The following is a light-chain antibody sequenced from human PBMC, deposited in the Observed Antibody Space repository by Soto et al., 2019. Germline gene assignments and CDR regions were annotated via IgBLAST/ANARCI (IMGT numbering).Light chain of an antibody. V-gene: IGKV3-20*01. CDR1: QSVRSSY. CDR2: GAS. J-gene: IGKJ1*01. Sequence: EIVLTQYPGTLSLSPGERATLSCRASQSVRSSYLAWYQQKPGQAPRLLIYGASTRATGIPDRFSGSGSGTDFTLTISRLEPEDFAVYYCQQYGTSSWTFGQGTKVEIK. CDR3: QQYGTSSWT.